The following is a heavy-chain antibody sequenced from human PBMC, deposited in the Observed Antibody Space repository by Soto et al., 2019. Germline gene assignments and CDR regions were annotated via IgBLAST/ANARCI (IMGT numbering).Heavy chain of an antibody. Sequence: QVQLVESGGGVVQPGRSLRLSCAASGFTFSSYGMHWVRQAPGKGLEWVAVISYDGSNKYYADSVKGRFTISRDNSKNPLYLQMNSLRAEDTAVYYCAKIVVPAAIYYYYYMDVWGKGTTVTVSS. CDR2: ISYDGSNK. J-gene: IGHJ6*03. CDR3: AKIVVPAAIYYYYYMDV. V-gene: IGHV3-30*18. D-gene: IGHD2-2*01. CDR1: GFTFSSYG.